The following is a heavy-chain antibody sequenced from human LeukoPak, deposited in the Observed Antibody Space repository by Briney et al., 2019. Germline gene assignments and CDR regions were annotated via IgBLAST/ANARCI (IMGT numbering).Heavy chain of an antibody. CDR3: AARKYSYGYLDP. CDR1: GFTVSSNY. Sequence: GGSLRLSCAASGFTVSSNYMSWVRQAPGKGLEWVSVIYSGGNTYYADSVKGRFTISRDNSKNTLYLEMNSLRAEDTAVYYCAARKYSYGYLDPWGQGTLVTVSS. CDR2: IYSGGNT. J-gene: IGHJ5*02. D-gene: IGHD5-18*01. V-gene: IGHV3-66*01.